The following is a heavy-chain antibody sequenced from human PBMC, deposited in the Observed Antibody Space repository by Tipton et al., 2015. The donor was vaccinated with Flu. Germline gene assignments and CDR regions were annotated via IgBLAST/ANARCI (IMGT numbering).Heavy chain of an antibody. CDR2: IHYTGST. V-gene: IGHV4-31*03. CDR1: GGSISSAGYY. J-gene: IGHJ2*01. CDR3: ARRDTHCNGETCNWYFDL. D-gene: IGHD2-15*01. Sequence: LVKPTQTLSLTCSVSGGSISSAGYYWSWIRQHPGKGLEWIGYIHYTGSTYYTPSLKSRVTISVDTSKNQFSLKLMYVSAADTAVYYCARRDTHCNGETCNWYFDLWGRGTLVTVSS.